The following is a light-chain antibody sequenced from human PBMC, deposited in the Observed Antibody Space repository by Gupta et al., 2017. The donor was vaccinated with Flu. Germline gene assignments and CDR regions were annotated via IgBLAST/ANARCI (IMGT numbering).Light chain of an antibody. CDR3: HVWDSNTDQAV. CDR1: NIGTKS. V-gene: IGLV3-21*02. CDR2: DNS. J-gene: IGLJ3*02. Sequence: YVLTQPPSVSVAPGPTAGRTCGGNNIGTKSVHWYQQRPGQAPVLVVYDNSDRPSGIPDRFSGSNSGNTATLTIGRVEPGDEADYYCHVWDSNTDQAVFGGGTRLAVL.